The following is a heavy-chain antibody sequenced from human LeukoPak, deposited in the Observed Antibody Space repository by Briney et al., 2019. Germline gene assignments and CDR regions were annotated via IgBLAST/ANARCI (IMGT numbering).Heavy chain of an antibody. J-gene: IGHJ3*02. CDR1: GFSFNDYG. D-gene: IGHD3-10*01. CDR2: ISWNSGSI. V-gene: IGHV3-9*03. CDR3: TKDMGGSRSYYLSVAFDI. Sequence: GGSLRLSCAASGFSFNDYGMHWVRQAPGKGLEWVSGISWNSGSIGYADSVKGRFTISRDNARNSLYLQMNRLRDEDMALYYCTKDMGGSRSYYLSVAFDIWGQGTMVTVSS.